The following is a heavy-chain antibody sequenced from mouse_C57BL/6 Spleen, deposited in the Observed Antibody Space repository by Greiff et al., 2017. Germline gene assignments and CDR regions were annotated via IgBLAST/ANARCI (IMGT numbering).Heavy chain of an antibody. CDR3: ARGMVTTRGYAMDY. V-gene: IGHV1-64*01. J-gene: IGHJ4*01. D-gene: IGHD2-2*01. CDR2: IHPNSGST. Sequence: QVQLQQPGAELVKPGASVKLSCKASGYTFTSYWMHWVKQRPGQGLEWIGMIHPNSGSTNYNEKFKSKATLTVDKSSSKAYMQLSSLTSEDSAVYYCARGMVTTRGYAMDYWGQGTSVTVSS. CDR1: GYTFTSYW.